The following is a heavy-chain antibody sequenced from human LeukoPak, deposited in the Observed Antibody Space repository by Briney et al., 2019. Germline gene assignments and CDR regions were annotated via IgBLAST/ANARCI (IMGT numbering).Heavy chain of an antibody. CDR1: GFTFSAYA. J-gene: IGHJ3*02. CDR3: AKDYYYDSSGYYYGDAFDI. CDR2: ISGSDGTT. D-gene: IGHD3-22*01. V-gene: IGHV3-23*01. Sequence: QPGGSLRLSCAASGFTFSAYAMAWVRQAPGKGLEWVSTISGSDGTTYSADSVKGRFTISRDNSKNILYLQVNSLRAGDTAVYYCAKDYYYDSSGYYYGDAFDIWGQGTMVTVSS.